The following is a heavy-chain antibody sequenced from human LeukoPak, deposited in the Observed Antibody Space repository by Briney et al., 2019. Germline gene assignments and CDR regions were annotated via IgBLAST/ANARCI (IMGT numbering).Heavy chain of an antibody. D-gene: IGHD3-10*01. CDR2: IYWDDDK. J-gene: IGHJ5*02. Sequence: SGPTLVKPTQTLTLTCTFSGFSLSTSGVGVGWIRQPPGKALEWLALIYWDDDKRYSPSLKSRLTITKDTSKNQVVLTMTNMDPVDTATYYCAHRQEVRGVIIWNWFDPWGQGTLVTVSS. CDR3: AHRQEVRGVIIWNWFDP. CDR1: GFSLSTSGVG. V-gene: IGHV2-5*02.